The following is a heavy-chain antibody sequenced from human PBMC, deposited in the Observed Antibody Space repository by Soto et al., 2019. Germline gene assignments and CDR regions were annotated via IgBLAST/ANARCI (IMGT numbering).Heavy chain of an antibody. Sequence: QVQLVQSGAEVKKPGASVKVSCKASGYTFTSYGISWVRQAPGQGLEWMGWISAYNGNTNYAQKLQGRVTMTTDTSTSKAYMELRSLRSDDTAVYYGAIDRRWRVPQAPEPSFDYWGQGTLGTVSS. CDR2: ISAYNGNT. V-gene: IGHV1-18*01. J-gene: IGHJ4*02. CDR1: GYTFTSYG. CDR3: AIDRRWRVPQAPEPSFDY. D-gene: IGHD6-19*01.